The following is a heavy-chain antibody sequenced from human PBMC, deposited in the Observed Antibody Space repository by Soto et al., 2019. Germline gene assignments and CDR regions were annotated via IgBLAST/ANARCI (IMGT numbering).Heavy chain of an antibody. J-gene: IGHJ4*02. CDR2: FDPEDGET. D-gene: IGHD2-2*01. CDR1: GYTLTDLS. CDR3: ATEYQLQRYFDY. Sequence: TSVKVSCKVCGYTLTDLSMHWVRQAPGKGLEWMGGFDPEDGETIYAQKFQGRVTMTEDTSTDTAYMELSSLRSEDTAVYYCATEYQLQRYFDYWGQGTLVTVSS. V-gene: IGHV1-24*01.